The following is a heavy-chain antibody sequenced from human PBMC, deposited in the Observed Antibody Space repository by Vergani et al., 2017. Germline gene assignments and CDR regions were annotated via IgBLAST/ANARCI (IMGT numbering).Heavy chain of an antibody. CDR2: INPSGGHT. D-gene: IGHD3-9*01. J-gene: IGHJ4*02. CDR3: ARGDYGILTGYRY. CDR1: VYTFSNYY. V-gene: IGHV1-46*03. Sequence: QVQVVQSGTEVKKSGASVKVSCKTSVYTFSNYYMHWVRQAPGQGLEWMGIINPSGGHTNYAQKFQGRVTMTRDTSTSTVYMELSSLRSEDTAIYYCARGDYGILTGYRYWGQGTLVTVSA.